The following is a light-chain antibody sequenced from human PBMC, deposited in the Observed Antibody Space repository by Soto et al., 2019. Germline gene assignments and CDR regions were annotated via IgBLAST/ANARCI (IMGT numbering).Light chain of an antibody. V-gene: IGLV2-14*01. CDR1: SSDVGGYNY. Sequence: QSVLTQPASVSGSPGQSITISCTGTSSDVGGYNYVSWYQQHPGKAPKLMIYEVSNRPSGVSNRFSGSKSGNTASLTISGLQSEDEADYFCTSYTSSSTLDVFGNGTKVTAL. CDR3: TSYTSSSTLDV. CDR2: EVS. J-gene: IGLJ1*01.